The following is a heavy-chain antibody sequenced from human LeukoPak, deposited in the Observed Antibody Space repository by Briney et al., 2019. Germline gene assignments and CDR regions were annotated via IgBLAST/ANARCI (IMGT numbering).Heavy chain of an antibody. Sequence: PGGSLRLSCAASGFTFYRFTIHWFRQTPGKGLEWVSLINRRGHTFYADSVKGRFTISRDNSRNSVFLQMNSLRPEDTALYHCAKEVDCPSDCLFFHSWGQGTLVTVSS. D-gene: IGHD2-21*02. CDR1: GFTFYRFT. J-gene: IGHJ4*02. CDR2: INRRGHT. V-gene: IGHV3-43*01. CDR3: AKEVDCPSDCLFFHS.